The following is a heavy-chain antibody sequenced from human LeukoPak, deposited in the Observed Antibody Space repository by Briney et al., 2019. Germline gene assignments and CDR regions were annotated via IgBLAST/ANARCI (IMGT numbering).Heavy chain of an antibody. J-gene: IGHJ6*02. CDR3: ARGVSVVVVAAGHSYGMDV. V-gene: IGHV3-33*01. D-gene: IGHD2-15*01. CDR2: IWYDGSNK. CDR1: GFTFSSYG. Sequence: PGGSLRLSCAASGFTFSSYGMHWVRQAPGKGLEWVAVIWYDGSNKYYADSVKGRFTISRDNSKNTLYLQMNSLRAEDTAAYYCARGVSVVVVAAGHSYGMDVWGQGTTVTVSS.